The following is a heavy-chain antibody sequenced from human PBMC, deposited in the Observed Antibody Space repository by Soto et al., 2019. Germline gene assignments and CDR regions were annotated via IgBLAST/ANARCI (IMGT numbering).Heavy chain of an antibody. CDR2: IYYSGST. V-gene: IGHV4-39*01. J-gene: IGHJ6*03. Sequence: QLQLQESGPGLVKPSETLSLTCTVSGGSISSSSYYWGWIRQPPGKGLEWIGSIYYSGSTYYNPSLKSRVTISVDTSKNQFSLKLSSVTAADTAVYYCARLFSGYDRYYYYYYMDVWGKGTTVTVSS. CDR3: ARLFSGYDRYYYYYYMDV. CDR1: GGSISSSSYY. D-gene: IGHD3-22*01.